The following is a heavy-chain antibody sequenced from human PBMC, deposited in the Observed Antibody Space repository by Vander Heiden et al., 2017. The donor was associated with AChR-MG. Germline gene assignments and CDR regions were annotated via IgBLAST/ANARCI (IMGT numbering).Heavy chain of an antibody. D-gene: IGHD3-9*01. CDR3: AADILTGYYSWYYYGMDV. J-gene: IGHJ6*02. CDR2: ISGSGGST. Sequence: EVQLLESGGGLVQPGGSLRLSCAASGFTFSSYAMSWVRQASGKGLEWVSAISGSGGSTYYADSVKGRFTISRDNSKNTLYLQMNSLRAEETAVYYCAADILTGYYSWYYYGMDVWGQGTTVTVSS. CDR1: GFTFSSYA. V-gene: IGHV3-23*01.